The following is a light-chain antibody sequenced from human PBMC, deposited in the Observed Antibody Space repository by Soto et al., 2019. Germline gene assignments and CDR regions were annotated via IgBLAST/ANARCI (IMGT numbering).Light chain of an antibody. CDR1: QSVSSRY. CDR2: GAS. J-gene: IGKJ3*01. V-gene: IGKV3-20*01. Sequence: EIVLTQSPGTLSLSPGERATLSCRASQSVSSRYLAWYQQKPGQAPRLLIYGASSMATGIPDRFSGSGSGTDFTLTISGLEPDDFAVYYCQQYDSSPFFTFGPGTKVEIK. CDR3: QQYDSSPFFT.